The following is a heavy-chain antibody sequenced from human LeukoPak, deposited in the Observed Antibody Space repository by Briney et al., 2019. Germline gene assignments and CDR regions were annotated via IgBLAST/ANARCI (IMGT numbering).Heavy chain of an antibody. CDR3: ARHFGIAAADDY. CDR2: IYYSGST. CDR1: GGSISSSSYY. Sequence: SGTLSLTCTVSGGSISSSSYYWGWIRQPPGKGLEWIGSIYYSGSTYYNPSHKSRVTISVDTSKNQFSLKLSSVTAADTAVYYCARHFGIAAADDYWGQGTLVTVSS. D-gene: IGHD6-13*01. V-gene: IGHV4-39*01. J-gene: IGHJ4*02.